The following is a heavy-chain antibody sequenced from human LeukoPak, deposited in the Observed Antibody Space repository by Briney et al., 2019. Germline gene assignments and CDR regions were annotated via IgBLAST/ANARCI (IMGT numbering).Heavy chain of an antibody. CDR3: ARVYYYDSSGYYYFDY. V-gene: IGHV1-2*02. D-gene: IGHD3-22*01. CDR1: GYTFTGYY. J-gene: IGHJ4*02. Sequence: ASVKVSCKASGYTFTGYYMHWVRQAPGQGLEWMGWINANSGGTSYAQKFQARVTTTRDTSISTAYMELSSLRSDDTAVYYCARVYYYDSSGYYYFDYWGQGTLVTVSS. CDR2: INANSGGT.